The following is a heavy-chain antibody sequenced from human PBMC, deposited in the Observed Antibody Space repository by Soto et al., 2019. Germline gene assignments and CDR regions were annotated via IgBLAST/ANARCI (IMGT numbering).Heavy chain of an antibody. D-gene: IGHD3-22*01. CDR3: EKVYYDSSGYYDAFDI. V-gene: IGHV3-23*01. CDR2: ISGSGGST. CDR1: GFTFSSYA. Sequence: EVQLLESGGGLVQPGGSLRLSCAASGFTFSSYAMSWVRQAPGKGLEWVSAISGSGGSTYYADSVKGRFTISRDNSKNTLYLQMNSLRAEYTAVYYCEKVYYDSSGYYDAFDIWGQWTMVTVSS. J-gene: IGHJ3*02.